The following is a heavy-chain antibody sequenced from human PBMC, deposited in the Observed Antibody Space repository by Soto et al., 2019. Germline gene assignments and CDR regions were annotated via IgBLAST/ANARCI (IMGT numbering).Heavy chain of an antibody. V-gene: IGHV3-33*01. Sequence: QVQLVESGGGVVQPGRSLRLSCVASGFTFSSYGMHWVRQAPGKGLEWVAVIWYDGSDKYYADSVKGRFTISRDNFKNTLYLQMNSLRAEDTAVYHCAREQLLPVTPYNYYYGLDVWGQGTTVTVSS. CDR2: IWYDGSDK. D-gene: IGHD6-6*01. CDR3: AREQLLPVTPYNYYYGLDV. CDR1: GFTFSSYG. J-gene: IGHJ6*02.